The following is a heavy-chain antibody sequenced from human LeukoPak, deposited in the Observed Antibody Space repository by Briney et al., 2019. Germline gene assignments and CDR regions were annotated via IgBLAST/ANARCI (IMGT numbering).Heavy chain of an antibody. J-gene: IGHJ6*02. D-gene: IGHD2-2*01. CDR3: ARLDIVVVPAALCYYGMDV. V-gene: IGHV1-2*02. CDR1: GYTFTGYY. CDR2: INPNSGGT. Sequence: ASVKVSCKASGYTFTGYYMHWVRQAPGQGLEWMGWINPNSGGTNYAQKFQGRVTMTRDTSISTAYMELSRLRSDDTAVYYCARLDIVVVPAALCYYGMDVWGQGTTVTVSS.